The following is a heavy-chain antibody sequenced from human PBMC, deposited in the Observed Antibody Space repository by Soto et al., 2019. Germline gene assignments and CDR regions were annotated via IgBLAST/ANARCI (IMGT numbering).Heavy chain of an antibody. CDR1: GYTFTGYY. CDR3: ARDRWVRYSGYDWHFDY. Sequence: GASVKVSCKASGYTFTGYYMHWVRQAPGQGLEWMGWINPNSGGTNYAQKFQGRVTMTRDTSISTAYMELSRLRSDDTAVYYCARDRWVRYSGYDWHFDYWGQGTLVTVSS. CDR2: INPNSGGT. V-gene: IGHV1-2*02. J-gene: IGHJ4*02. D-gene: IGHD5-12*01.